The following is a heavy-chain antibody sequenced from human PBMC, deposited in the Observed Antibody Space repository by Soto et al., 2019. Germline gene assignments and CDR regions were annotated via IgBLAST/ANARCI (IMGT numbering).Heavy chain of an antibody. CDR2: ILHSVNT. D-gene: IGHD6-19*01. CDR3: VKNGWYSADI. J-gene: IGHJ3*02. Sequence: QMRLQESGPGLVKPSGTLSLAGTVSGVSVSSDNWWSWVRQSPGKGLEWIGEILHSVNTNYNPSLKSRATISVDKSKNQFSLTLTSVTDADTAVYYCVKNGWYSADIWGQGTMVTVSS. CDR1: GVSVSSDNW. V-gene: IGHV4-4*02.